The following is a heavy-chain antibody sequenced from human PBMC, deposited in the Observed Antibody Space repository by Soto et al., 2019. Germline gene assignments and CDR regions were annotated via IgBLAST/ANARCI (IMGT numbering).Heavy chain of an antibody. J-gene: IGHJ4*02. Sequence: QITLNESGPTQVKPRQTLTLTCTFSGFSLTTSGVGVGWIRQSPGKAPEWLALIYWDDDKRYSPSLKSRLTSTKDTSNNQVVLTMADLEPADTATYYCAHRVLRTVFGLVTTTSIYFDFWGQGTPVAVSS. V-gene: IGHV2-5*02. D-gene: IGHD3-3*01. CDR1: GFSLTTSGVG. CDR3: AHRVLRTVFGLVTTTSIYFDF. CDR2: IYWDDDK.